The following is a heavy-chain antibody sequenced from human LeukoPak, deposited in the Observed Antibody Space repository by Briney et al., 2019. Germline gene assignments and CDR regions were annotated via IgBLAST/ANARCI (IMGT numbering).Heavy chain of an antibody. CDR1: GYTFTGYY. Sequence: GASVKVSCKASGYTFTGYYMHWVRQAPRQGLEWMGWINPNSGGTNYAQKFQGRVTMTRDTSISTAYMELSRLRSDGTAVYYCARDTLKYYYGSGSYFSFDYWGQGTLVTVSS. CDR2: INPNSGGT. V-gene: IGHV1-2*02. J-gene: IGHJ4*02. CDR3: ARDTLKYYYGSGSYFSFDY. D-gene: IGHD3-10*01.